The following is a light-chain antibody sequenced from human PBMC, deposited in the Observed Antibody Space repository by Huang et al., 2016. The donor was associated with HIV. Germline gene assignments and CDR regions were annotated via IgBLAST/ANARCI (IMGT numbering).Light chain of an antibody. CDR2: SAS. J-gene: IGKJ2*01. CDR1: QSISDY. CDR3: QQSHSTPYS. V-gene: IGKV1-39*01. Sequence: DIQMTQSPSSLSASVGDRVTITCRASQSISDYLNWYQQKPGKAPNLLMYSASILQNGVPSRFSGSGSGTDFTLTISGLQSEDFASYYCQQSHSTPYSFGQGTKLEIK.